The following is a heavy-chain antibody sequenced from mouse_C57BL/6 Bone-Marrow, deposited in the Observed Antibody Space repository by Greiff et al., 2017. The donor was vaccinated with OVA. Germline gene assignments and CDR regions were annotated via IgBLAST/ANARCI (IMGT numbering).Heavy chain of an antibody. V-gene: IGHV7-3*01. CDR2: IRNKANGYTT. D-gene: IGHD1-2*01. CDR1: GFTFTDYY. Sequence: EVQLVESGGGLVQPGGSLSLSCAASGFTFTDYYMSWVRQPPGKALEWLGFIRNKANGYTTEYSASVKGRFTISRDNSQSILYLQMNALRAEDSATYYCARLVTTAAMDYWGQGTSVTVSS. CDR3: ARLVTTAAMDY. J-gene: IGHJ4*01.